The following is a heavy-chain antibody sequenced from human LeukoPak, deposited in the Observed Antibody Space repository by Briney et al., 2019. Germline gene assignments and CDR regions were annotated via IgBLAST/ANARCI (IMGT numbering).Heavy chain of an antibody. D-gene: IGHD4-17*01. V-gene: IGHV4-59*08. CDR3: ARLNGDSYIYYFDF. J-gene: IGHJ4*02. CDR1: GGSISSYY. CDR2: IFYSGST. Sequence: SETLSLTCTVSGGSISSYYWSWTRQPPGKGLEWIGYIFYSGSTNYNPSLKSRVTISVDTSKNQFSLKLSSVTAADTAMYYCARLNGDSYIYYFDFWGQGTLVTVSS.